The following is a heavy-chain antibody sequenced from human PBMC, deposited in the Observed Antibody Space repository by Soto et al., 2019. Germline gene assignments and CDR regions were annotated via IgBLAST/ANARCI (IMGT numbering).Heavy chain of an antibody. J-gene: IGHJ1*01. D-gene: IGHD6-19*01. CDR1: GFTFSSYS. CDR3: ARDRVTVSSGCFQH. V-gene: IGHV3-21*01. Sequence: GGSLRLSCAASGFTFSSYSMNWVRQAPGKGLEWVSSISSSSSYIYYADSVKGRFTISRDNAKNSLYLQMNSLRAEDTAVYYCARDRVTVSSGCFQHWGQGTLVTVSS. CDR2: ISSSSSYI.